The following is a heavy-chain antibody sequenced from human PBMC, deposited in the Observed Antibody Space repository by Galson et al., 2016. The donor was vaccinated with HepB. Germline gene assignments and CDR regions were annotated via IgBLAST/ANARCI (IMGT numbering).Heavy chain of an antibody. J-gene: IGHJ6*02. V-gene: IGHV1-46*01. CDR1: GYIFTSYY. CDR2: MNPSSGST. D-gene: IGHD1-26*01. CDR3: AKGASGHVCGMDV. Sequence: SVKVSCKASGYIFTSYYIHWVRQAPGQGLEWMGMMNPSSGSTDYAQKFQGRVTMTRDTSTSTAYMELSSLSFEDTAVYYCAKGASGHVCGMDVWGQGTTVTVS.